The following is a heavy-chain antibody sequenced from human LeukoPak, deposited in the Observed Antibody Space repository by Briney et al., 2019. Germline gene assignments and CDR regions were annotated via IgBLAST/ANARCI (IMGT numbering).Heavy chain of an antibody. Sequence: QTGGSLRLSCAASGFTFSSYGMHWVRQAPGKGLEWVAVISYDGSNKYYADSVKGRFTISRDNSKNTLYLQMNSLRAEDTAVYYCAKGIGSGSYDYWGQGTLVTVSS. V-gene: IGHV3-30*18. CDR3: AKGIGSGSYDY. CDR2: ISYDGSNK. D-gene: IGHD1-26*01. J-gene: IGHJ4*02. CDR1: GFTFSSYG.